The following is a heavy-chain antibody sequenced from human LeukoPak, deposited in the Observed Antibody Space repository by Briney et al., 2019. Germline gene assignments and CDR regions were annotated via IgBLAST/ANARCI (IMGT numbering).Heavy chain of an antibody. Sequence: GESLKISCKGSGYIFTSSWIGWVRQMPGKGLEWMGIIYPPDSDTKYSPSFQGQVIISADKSISTAYLQWSSLKASDTAMYYCARIKSNYDPNRAFDIWGQGTMVTVSS. CDR1: GYIFTSSW. J-gene: IGHJ3*02. D-gene: IGHD4-11*01. CDR2: IYPPDSDT. V-gene: IGHV5-51*01. CDR3: ARIKSNYDPNRAFDI.